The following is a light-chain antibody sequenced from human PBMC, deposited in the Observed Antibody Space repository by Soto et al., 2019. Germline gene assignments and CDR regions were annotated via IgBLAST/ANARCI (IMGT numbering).Light chain of an antibody. V-gene: IGKV3-15*01. J-gene: IGKJ4*01. CDR1: QIISNN. Sequence: EIVMTQSPATLSVSPGERATLSCRASQIISNNLAWYQQKPGRAPRLFIYDASTRATGIPARFSGSGSGTEFTLTISSLQSEDFAVYYCHQYNSCPLTFGGGTRVEIK. CDR2: DAS. CDR3: HQYNSCPLT.